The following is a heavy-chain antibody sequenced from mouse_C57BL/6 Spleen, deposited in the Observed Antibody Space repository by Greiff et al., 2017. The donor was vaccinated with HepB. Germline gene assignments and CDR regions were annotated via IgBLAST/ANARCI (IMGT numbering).Heavy chain of an antibody. J-gene: IGHJ2*01. CDR3: ARRGDEDFDY. CDR1: GFTFSSYG. Sequence: EVHLVESGGDLVKPGGSLKLSCAASGFTFSSYGMSWVRQTPDKRLEWVATISSGGSYTYYPDSVKGRFTISRDNAKNTLYLQMSSLKSEDTAMYYCARRGDEDFDYWGQGTTLTVSS. CDR2: ISSGGSYT. V-gene: IGHV5-6*01.